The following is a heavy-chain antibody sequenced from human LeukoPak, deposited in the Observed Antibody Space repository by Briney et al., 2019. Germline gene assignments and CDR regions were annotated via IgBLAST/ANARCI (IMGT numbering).Heavy chain of an antibody. CDR3: ARDPSALTIFGVVIIPYYFDY. J-gene: IGHJ4*02. Sequence: GGSLRLSCAASGFTFSSYGMHWVRQAPGKGLEWVAFIRYDGSNKYYADSVKGRFTISRDNSKNTLYLQMNSLRAEDTAVYYCARDPSALTIFGVVIIPYYFDYWGQGTLVTVSS. CDR1: GFTFSSYG. D-gene: IGHD3-3*01. CDR2: IRYDGSNK. V-gene: IGHV3-30*02.